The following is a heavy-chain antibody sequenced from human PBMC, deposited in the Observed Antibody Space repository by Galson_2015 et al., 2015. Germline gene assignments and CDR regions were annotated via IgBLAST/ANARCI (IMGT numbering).Heavy chain of an antibody. Sequence: ISSGGYYWSWIRQHPGKGLEWIGYIYYSGSTYYNPSLKSRVTISVDTSKNQFSLKLSSVTAADTAVYYCARDHGYYDFWSGPNWFDPWGQGTLVTVSS. V-gene: IGHV4-31*02. J-gene: IGHJ5*02. CDR3: ARDHGYYDFWSGPNWFDP. D-gene: IGHD3-3*01. CDR2: IYYSGST. CDR1: ISSGGYY.